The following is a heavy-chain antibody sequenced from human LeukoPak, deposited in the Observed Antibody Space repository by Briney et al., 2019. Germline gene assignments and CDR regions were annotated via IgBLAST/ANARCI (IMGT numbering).Heavy chain of an antibody. CDR3: ARSSSDGGPTRGPFDY. D-gene: IGHD4-23*01. CDR2: IIPILGIA. J-gene: IGHJ4*02. CDR1: GYTFTGYY. V-gene: IGHV1-69*02. Sequence: EASVKVSCKASGYTFTGYYMHWVRQAPGQGLEWMGRIIPILGIANYAQKFQGRVTITADKSTSTAYMELSSLRSEDTAVYYCARSSSDGGPTRGPFDYWGQGTLVTVSS.